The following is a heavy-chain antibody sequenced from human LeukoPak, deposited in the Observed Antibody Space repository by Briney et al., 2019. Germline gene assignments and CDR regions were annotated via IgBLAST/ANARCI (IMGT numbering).Heavy chain of an antibody. D-gene: IGHD3-10*01. CDR1: GYTFTSYG. J-gene: IGHJ4*02. Sequence: ASVKVSCKASGYTFTSYGISWVRQAPGQGLEWMGWISAYNGNTDYAQKLQGRVTMTTDTSTSTAYMELRSLRSDDTAVYYCARDSRRYYGSGSSVDYWGQGTLVTVSS. V-gene: IGHV1-18*01. CDR3: ARDSRRYYGSGSSVDY. CDR2: ISAYNGNT.